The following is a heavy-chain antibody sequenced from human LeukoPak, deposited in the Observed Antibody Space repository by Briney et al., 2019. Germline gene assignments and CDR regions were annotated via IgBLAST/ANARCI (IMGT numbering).Heavy chain of an antibody. CDR1: GFTFSNFA. V-gene: IGHV3-23*01. Sequence: GGSLRLSCAASGFTFSNFAVSWVRQAPGKGLERVSAISGSGGSTYYADSVKGRFTVSRDSSKNTLFLHMNSLRAEDTALYYCAKSPTVDAAFDIWGQGTMVTVSS. CDR2: ISGSGGST. J-gene: IGHJ3*02. D-gene: IGHD4-23*01. CDR3: AKSPTVDAAFDI.